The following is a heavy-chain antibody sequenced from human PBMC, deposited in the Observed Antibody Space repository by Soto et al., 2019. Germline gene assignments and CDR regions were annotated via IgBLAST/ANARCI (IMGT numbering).Heavy chain of an antibody. J-gene: IGHJ4*02. Sequence: QVQLVESGGGVVQPGRSLRLSCTASGFTFNSYGMHWVRQAPGKGLEWVAVIWYDGSSKYYTDSVKGRFTISRDNSKNMLFLQMNSLRAEDTAVYYCARPSYDFWSGYYQPFASWGQGTLVTVSS. D-gene: IGHD3-3*01. CDR1: GFTFNSYG. CDR3: ARPSYDFWSGYYQPFAS. V-gene: IGHV3-33*01. CDR2: IWYDGSSK.